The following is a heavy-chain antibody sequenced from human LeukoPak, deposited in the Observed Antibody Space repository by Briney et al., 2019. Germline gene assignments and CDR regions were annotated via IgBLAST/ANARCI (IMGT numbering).Heavy chain of an antibody. V-gene: IGHV3-53*01. CDR3: ARGYCTNGVCYDY. CDR2: IYSGGNT. Sequence: PGGSLRLSCAASGFTVSSNYMSWVRQAPGKGLEWVSVIYSGGNTYYADSVKGRFTISRDNSKNTLYLQMNSLRAEDTAVYYCARGYCTNGVCYDYWGQGTLVTVSS. CDR1: GFTVSSNY. J-gene: IGHJ4*02. D-gene: IGHD2-8*01.